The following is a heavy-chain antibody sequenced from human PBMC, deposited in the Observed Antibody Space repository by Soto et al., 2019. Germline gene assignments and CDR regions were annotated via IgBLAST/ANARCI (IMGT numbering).Heavy chain of an antibody. D-gene: IGHD3-16*01. V-gene: IGHV1-18*01. CDR2: ISGYNGHT. Sequence: ASVKVSCKASGYTFTTYETSCVRQPPGQGLEWMGWISGYNGHTKYAQKFQGRVTMTTDTSTSTVYMDLRSLRSDDTAVYYCAREGEMPYYYYGLDVWGQGTTVTVSS. CDR1: GYTFTTYE. J-gene: IGHJ6*02. CDR3: AREGEMPYYYYGLDV.